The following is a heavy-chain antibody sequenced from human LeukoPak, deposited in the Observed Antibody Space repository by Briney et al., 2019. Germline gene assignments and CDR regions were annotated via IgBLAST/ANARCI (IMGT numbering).Heavy chain of an antibody. CDR2: IIPIFGTA. Sequence: ASVKVSCKASGGTFSSYATSWVRQAPGQGLEWMGGIIPIFGTANYAQKFQGRVTITADESTSTAYMELSSLRSEDTAVYYCAAYGSGSFDPWGQGTLVTVSS. V-gene: IGHV1-69*13. CDR1: GGTFSSYA. CDR3: AAYGSGSFDP. D-gene: IGHD3-10*01. J-gene: IGHJ5*02.